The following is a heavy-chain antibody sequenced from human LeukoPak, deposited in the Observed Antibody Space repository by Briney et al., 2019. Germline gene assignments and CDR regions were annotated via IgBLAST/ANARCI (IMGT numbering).Heavy chain of an antibody. Sequence: SEPLSLPCTVSGGSISSSTDYWGWIRQPPGKGLEWIGSTYYSERPHNNPSLKNRVTKTVDQSKNQFSLKLSSVTAADTAGYYCARVARDWNSPVNCFDPWGQGTLVTVSS. CDR2: TYYSERP. CDR1: GGSISSSTDY. J-gene: IGHJ5*02. CDR3: ARVARDWNSPVNCFDP. D-gene: IGHD1-7*01. V-gene: IGHV4-39*07.